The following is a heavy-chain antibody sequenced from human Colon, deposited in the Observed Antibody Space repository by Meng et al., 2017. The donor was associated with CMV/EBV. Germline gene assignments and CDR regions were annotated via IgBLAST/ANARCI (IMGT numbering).Heavy chain of an antibody. Sequence: EVQLVESGGGLVKRGGSLRPSCAASGFTCSSYSMNWVRQAPGKGLEWVSSISSSSSYIYYADSVKGRFTISRDNAKNSLYLQMNSLRAEDTAVYYCARVWVEMATIGTFDYWGQGTLVTVSS. J-gene: IGHJ4*02. CDR3: ARVWVEMATIGTFDY. CDR1: GFTCSSYS. D-gene: IGHD5-24*01. V-gene: IGHV3-21*01. CDR2: ISSSSSYI.